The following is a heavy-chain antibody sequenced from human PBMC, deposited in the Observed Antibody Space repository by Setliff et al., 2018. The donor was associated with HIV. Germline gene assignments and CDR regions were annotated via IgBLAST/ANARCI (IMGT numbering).Heavy chain of an antibody. D-gene: IGHD4-17*01. Sequence: GGSLRLSCAASGFTFSNYGMHWIRQAPDKGLEWVAFIRFDGGDKYYADSVKGRFTISRDNSKNTLYLQMNRLKTEDTAVYYCAKDYGDYPYDAFDIWGQGTMVTVSS. CDR2: IRFDGGDK. V-gene: IGHV3-30*02. CDR1: GFTFSNYG. CDR3: AKDYGDYPYDAFDI. J-gene: IGHJ3*02.